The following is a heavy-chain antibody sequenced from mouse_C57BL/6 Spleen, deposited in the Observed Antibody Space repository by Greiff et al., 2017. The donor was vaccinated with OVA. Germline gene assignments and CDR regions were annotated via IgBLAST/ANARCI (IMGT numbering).Heavy chain of an antibody. Sequence: LVESGPELVKPGASVKISCKASGYAFSSSWMNWVKQRPGKGLEWIGRIYPGDGDTNYNGKFKGKATLTADKSSSTAYMQLSSLTSEDSAVYFCARSEDSSGYSFDYWGQGTTLTVSS. J-gene: IGHJ2*01. D-gene: IGHD3-2*02. V-gene: IGHV1-82*01. CDR3: ARSEDSSGYSFDY. CDR2: IYPGDGDT. CDR1: GYAFSSSW.